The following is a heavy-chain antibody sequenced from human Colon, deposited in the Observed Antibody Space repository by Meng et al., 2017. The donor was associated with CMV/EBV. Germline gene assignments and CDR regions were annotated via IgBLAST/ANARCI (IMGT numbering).Heavy chain of an antibody. CDR2: ISGGYPST. V-gene: IGHV3-23*01. CDR1: GFTFTSHA. Sequence: GGSLRLSCAASGFTFTSHALSWVRQAPGKELEWVSGISGGYPSTLYLDSVKGRFTISRDNSKNTVYLQINSLRAEDTAIYYCARAPGSVAATGYFDSWGQGAQVTVSS. CDR3: ARAPGSVAATGYFDS. J-gene: IGHJ4*02. D-gene: IGHD6-19*01.